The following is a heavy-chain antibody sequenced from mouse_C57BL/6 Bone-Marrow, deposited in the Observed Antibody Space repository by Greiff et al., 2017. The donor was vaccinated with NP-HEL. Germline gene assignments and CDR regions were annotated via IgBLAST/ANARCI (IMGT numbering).Heavy chain of an antibody. CDR3: ARSVYYDYDGYFDY. CDR2: IYPRSGNT. CDR1: GYTFTSYG. D-gene: IGHD2-4*01. J-gene: IGHJ2*01. V-gene: IGHV1-81*01. Sequence: QVQLKQSGAELARPGASVKLSCKASGYTFTSYGISWVKQRTGQGLDWIGEIYPRSGNTYYNEKFKGKATLTADKSSSTAYMELRSLTSEDSAVYFCARSVYYDYDGYFDYWGQGTTLTVSS.